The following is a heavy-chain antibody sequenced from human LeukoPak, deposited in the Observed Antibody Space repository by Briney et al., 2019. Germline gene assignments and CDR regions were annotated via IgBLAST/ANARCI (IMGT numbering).Heavy chain of an antibody. Sequence: GASVKVSCKASGYTFTGSYMHWVRQAPGQGLEWMGWINPNSGGTNYAQRFQGRVTMTRDTSISTAYMELSRLRSDDTAVYYCARVIGALDAFDIWGQGTMVTVSS. CDR3: ARVIGALDAFDI. D-gene: IGHD1-26*01. CDR2: INPNSGGT. V-gene: IGHV1-2*02. CDR1: GYTFTGSY. J-gene: IGHJ3*02.